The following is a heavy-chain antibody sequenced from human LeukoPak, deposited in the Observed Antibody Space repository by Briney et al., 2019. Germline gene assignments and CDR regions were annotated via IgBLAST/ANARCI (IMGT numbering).Heavy chain of an antibody. V-gene: IGHV3-23*01. Sequence: GGSLRLSCAASGFTFSSYAMSWVRQAPGRGLEWVSVISGSGSTTSYADSVKGRFTVSRDNSKNTLYLQMNSLRAEDTAVYYCARDAAVAGNNFDYWGQGTLVTVSS. D-gene: IGHD6-19*01. CDR3: ARDAAVAGNNFDY. CDR2: ISGSGSTT. J-gene: IGHJ4*02. CDR1: GFTFSSYA.